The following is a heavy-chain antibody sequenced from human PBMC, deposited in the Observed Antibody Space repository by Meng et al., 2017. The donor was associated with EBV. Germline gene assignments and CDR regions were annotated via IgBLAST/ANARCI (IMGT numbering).Heavy chain of an antibody. CDR1: GYAFTSYI. Sequence: VHLVQSGAEVKNPGASVKVSCKASGYAFTSYILHWVRQAPGQRLEWMGWINVGVGYTKYSQKFQGRVTTSSDTSATTGYMELSSLRSEDTAVYYCVRGPPVGVPGPGDYWGQGTLVTVSS. CDR3: VRGPPVGVPGPGDY. CDR2: INVGVGYT. D-gene: IGHD2-21*01. J-gene: IGHJ4*02. V-gene: IGHV1-3*01.